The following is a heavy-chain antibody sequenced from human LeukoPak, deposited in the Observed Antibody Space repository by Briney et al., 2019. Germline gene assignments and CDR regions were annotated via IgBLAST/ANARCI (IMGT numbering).Heavy chain of an antibody. Sequence: GGSQRLSCAASGFTFSSYGMHWVRQAPGKGLEWVAVIWYDGSNKYYADSVKGRFTISRDNSKNTLSLQMDSLRAEDTAVYYCARGYEYSSGSFDYWGQGTLVTVSS. CDR2: IWYDGSNK. CDR3: ARGYEYSSGSFDY. J-gene: IGHJ4*02. V-gene: IGHV3-33*01. CDR1: GFTFSSYG. D-gene: IGHD6-19*01.